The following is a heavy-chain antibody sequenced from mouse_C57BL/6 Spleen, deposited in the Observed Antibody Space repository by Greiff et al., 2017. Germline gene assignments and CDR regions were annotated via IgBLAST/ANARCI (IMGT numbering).Heavy chain of an antibody. D-gene: IGHD2-3*01. V-gene: IGHV1-7*01. CDR2: INPSSGYT. J-gene: IGHJ2*01. CDR1: GYTFTSYW. CDR3: ARSDGCSFDY. Sequence: QVQLKESGAELVKPGASVKLSCKASGYTFTSYWMHWVKQRPGQGLEWIGYINPSSGYTKYKQKFKGKATLTADKSSSTAYMQLSGLTYEDSAVYYCARSDGCSFDYWGQGTTLTVSS.